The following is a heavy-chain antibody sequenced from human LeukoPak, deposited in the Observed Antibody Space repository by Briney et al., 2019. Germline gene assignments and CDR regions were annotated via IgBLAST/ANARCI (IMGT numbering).Heavy chain of an antibody. CDR3: ARWVLYSSSWFYYGMDV. CDR2: INPNSGGT. J-gene: IGHJ6*02. Sequence: ASVKVSFKASGYTFTGYYMHWVRQAPGQGLEWMGWINPNSGGTNYAQKFQGRVTMTRDTSISTAYMELSRLRSDDTAVYYCARWVLYSSSWFYYGMDVWGQGTTVTVSS. V-gene: IGHV1-2*02. CDR1: GYTFTGYY. D-gene: IGHD6-13*01.